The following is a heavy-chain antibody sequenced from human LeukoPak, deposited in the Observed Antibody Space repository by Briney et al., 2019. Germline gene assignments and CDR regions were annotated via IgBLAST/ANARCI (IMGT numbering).Heavy chain of an antibody. V-gene: IGHV1-8*01. CDR2: MNPNSCNT. J-gene: IGHJ4*02. CDR1: GYTFTSYD. Sequence: ASVKVSCKASGYTFTSYDINWVRQATGQGLEWMGWMNPNSCNTGYAQIFQGRVTMTRNTSISTAYMELSSLRSEDTAVCHCGRGRGLFDYWGQRTLVTVSS. CDR3: GRGRGLFDY.